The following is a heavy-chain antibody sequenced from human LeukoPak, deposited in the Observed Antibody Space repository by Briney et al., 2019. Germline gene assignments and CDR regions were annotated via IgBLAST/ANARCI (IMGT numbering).Heavy chain of an antibody. J-gene: IGHJ4*02. Sequence: GASVKVSCKASGGTFISYAISWVRQAPGQGLEWMGRIIPMFGRTNYAQKFQGRLTITTDESTTTAYMELSSLRSEDTAVYYCAREIVGTPTSFFDYWGQGTLVTVSS. CDR2: IIPMFGRT. D-gene: IGHD1-26*01. V-gene: IGHV1-69*05. CDR3: AREIVGTPTSFFDY. CDR1: GGTFISYA.